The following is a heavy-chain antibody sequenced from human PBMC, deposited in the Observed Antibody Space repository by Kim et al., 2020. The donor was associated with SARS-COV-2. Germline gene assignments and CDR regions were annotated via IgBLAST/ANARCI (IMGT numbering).Heavy chain of an antibody. CDR1: GYTFTSYA. D-gene: IGHD6-13*01. Sequence: ASVKVSCKASGYTFTSYAMHWVRQAPGQRLEWMGWINAGNGNTKYSQKFQGRVTITRDTSASTAYMELSSLRSEDTAVYYCARRTGRGSSSWYGYWFDPWGQGTLVTVSS. CDR3: ARRTGRGSSSWYGYWFDP. CDR2: INAGNGNT. V-gene: IGHV1-3*01. J-gene: IGHJ5*02.